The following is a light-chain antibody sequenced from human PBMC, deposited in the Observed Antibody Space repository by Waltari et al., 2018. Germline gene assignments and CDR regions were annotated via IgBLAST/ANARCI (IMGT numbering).Light chain of an antibody. CDR2: RNN. CDR1: SSTLRSNY. CDR3: AAWDDSLSRWL. Sequence: QSVLTQPPSASGTPGQRVTISCSGRSSTLRSNYVYWYQHVPGAAPKLLIYRNNQRPSGVPDRFSSSKSGTSASLAISGLRSEDEADYYCAAWDDSLSRWLLGGGTKLTVL. J-gene: IGLJ3*02. V-gene: IGLV1-47*01.